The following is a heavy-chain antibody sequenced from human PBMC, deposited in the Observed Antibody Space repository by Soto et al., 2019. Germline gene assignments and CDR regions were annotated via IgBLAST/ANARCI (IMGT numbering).Heavy chain of an antibody. Sequence: QVQLVESGGGVVQPGRSLRLSCAASGFTFSSYAMHWVRQAPGKGLEWVAVISYDGSNKYYADSVKGRFTISRDNSKNTLYLQMNSLRAEDTAVYYCASFTMIALGGHWGQGTLVTVSS. CDR3: ASFTMIALGGH. D-gene: IGHD3-22*01. CDR1: GFTFSSYA. V-gene: IGHV3-30-3*01. J-gene: IGHJ4*02. CDR2: ISYDGSNK.